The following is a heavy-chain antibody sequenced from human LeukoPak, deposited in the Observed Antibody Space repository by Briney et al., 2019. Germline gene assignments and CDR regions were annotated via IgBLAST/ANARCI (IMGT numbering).Heavy chain of an antibody. CDR3: ARHLVRDAFDI. CDR2: IYPGDSDT. Sequence: GEFLKISCQSSGHSFTTYWIGWVRQMPGKGLEWMGIIYPGDSDTRYSPSFQGQVTISADKSISTAYLQWTSLKASDTAMYYCARHLVRDAFDIWGQGTMVIVSS. D-gene: IGHD6-6*01. V-gene: IGHV5-51*01. J-gene: IGHJ3*02. CDR1: GHSFTTYW.